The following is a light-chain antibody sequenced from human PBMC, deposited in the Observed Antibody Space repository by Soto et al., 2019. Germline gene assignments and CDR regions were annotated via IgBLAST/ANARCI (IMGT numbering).Light chain of an antibody. CDR1: SSNIGAGYD. CDR2: GNS. V-gene: IGLV1-40*01. Sequence: QSVLTQPPSVSGAPGQRVTISCTGSSSNIGAGYDVHWYQQLPGTAPKLLIYGNSNRPSGVPDRFSGSKSGTSASLAITGLQAEDEGDYYCQSYDSSLNGWVFGGGTKLTVL. J-gene: IGLJ3*02. CDR3: QSYDSSLNGWV.